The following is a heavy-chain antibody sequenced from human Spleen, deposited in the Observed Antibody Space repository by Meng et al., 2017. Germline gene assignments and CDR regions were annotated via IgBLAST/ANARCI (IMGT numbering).Heavy chain of an antibody. J-gene: IGHJ5*02. D-gene: IGHD6-13*01. CDR2: MWYEESNA. V-gene: IGHV3-33*08. CDR3: ARDPRLSSSWTFDP. CDR1: GFTFSSYA. Sequence: GESLKISCAASGFTFSSYAMSWVRQAPGKGLEWVAVMWYEESNAYYGDSVKGRFTISRDNSKNTLYLQMNSLRVEDTAVYYCARDPRLSSSWTFDPWGQGTLVTVSS.